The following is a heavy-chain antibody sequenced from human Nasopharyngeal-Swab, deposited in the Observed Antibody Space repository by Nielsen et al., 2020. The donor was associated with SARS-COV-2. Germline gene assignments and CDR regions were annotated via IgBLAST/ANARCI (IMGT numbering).Heavy chain of an antibody. Sequence: SETLSLTCAVYGGSFSGYSWNWIRQPPGMGLEWIGEINHSANTNYNPSLKSRVTISVDTSKNQFSLKLTSVTAADTAVYYCVRQGPPMSVGAKHFDYWGQGTLVTVSS. CDR2: INHSANT. J-gene: IGHJ4*02. CDR3: VRQGPPMSVGAKHFDY. V-gene: IGHV4-34*01. CDR1: GGSFSGYS. D-gene: IGHD1-26*01.